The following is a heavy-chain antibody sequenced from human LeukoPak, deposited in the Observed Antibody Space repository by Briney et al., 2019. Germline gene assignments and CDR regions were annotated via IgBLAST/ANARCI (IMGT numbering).Heavy chain of an antibody. V-gene: IGHV1-69*04. CDR1: GDTFSSYA. Sequence: SVKVSCKASGDTFSSYAMNWVRQAPGQGLEWVARIIPLLGMTNHAQKLQGRVTVTADTSTNTAYMELSSLISDDTAVYYCARARSRITFGGIRHAFDIWGQGTLVTVSS. CDR2: IIPLLGMT. D-gene: IGHD3-16*01. J-gene: IGHJ3*02. CDR3: ARARSRITFGGIRHAFDI.